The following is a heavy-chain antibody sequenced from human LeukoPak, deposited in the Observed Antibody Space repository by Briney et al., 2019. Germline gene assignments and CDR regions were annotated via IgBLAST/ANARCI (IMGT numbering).Heavy chain of an antibody. Sequence: GGSLRLSCAASGFTFSSSSISWVRQAPGKGLEWVSAITDAVGSTHYADSVKGRFTISSDNSKNTVYLQMNSLRPEDMAVYYCAKGLYSSGWYRGFDYWGQGTLVTVSS. CDR1: GFTFSSSS. CDR2: ITDAVGST. J-gene: IGHJ4*02. CDR3: AKGLYSSGWYRGFDY. V-gene: IGHV3-23*01. D-gene: IGHD6-19*01.